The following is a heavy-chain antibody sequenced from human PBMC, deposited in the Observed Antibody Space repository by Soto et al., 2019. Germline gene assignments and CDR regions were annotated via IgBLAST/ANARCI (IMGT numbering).Heavy chain of an antibody. J-gene: IGHJ4*02. CDR3: ARSYDILTGYYGFDY. CDR2: ISGSSSYI. V-gene: IGHV3-21*01. Sequence: EVQLVESGGGLVKPGGSLRLSCAASGFTFSRYSMNWVRQAPGKGLEGVSSISGSSSYIYYADSVKGRFTISRDNAKNSLYLQMNSLRAEDTAVYYCARSYDILTGYYGFDYWGQGTLVTVSS. D-gene: IGHD3-9*01. CDR1: GFTFSRYS.